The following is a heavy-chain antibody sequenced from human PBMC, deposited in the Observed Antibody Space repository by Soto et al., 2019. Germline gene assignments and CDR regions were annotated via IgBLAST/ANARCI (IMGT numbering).Heavy chain of an antibody. J-gene: IGHJ5*02. CDR2: ITASGDTT. CDR3: ARDRGSSSWRTNNNWSDP. Sequence: PGGSLRLSCAASGFTFTNNAMSWVRQAPGKGLEWVSTITASGDTTYQADSVKGRFTISRDNSKSTLYLQMNSLRAEDTAVYYCARDRGSSSWRTNNNWSDPWGQGTLVTVSS. D-gene: IGHD6-13*01. V-gene: IGHV3-23*01. CDR1: GFTFTNNA.